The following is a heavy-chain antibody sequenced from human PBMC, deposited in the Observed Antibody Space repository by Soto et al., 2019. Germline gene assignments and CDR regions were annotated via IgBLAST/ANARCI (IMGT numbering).Heavy chain of an antibody. V-gene: IGHV2-5*02. CDR1: GFALSTSGVD. D-gene: IGHD6-6*01. CDR3: AHRRPYSNSPEYFFDY. CDR2: IYWDDEK. Sequence: QITLKESGPTLVKPTQTLTLTCTFSGFALSTSGVDVGWIRQPPGKALEWLALIYWDDEKRYKPSLKSRLTITKGTSTNQVVLTMTNMEPLNTATYYCAHRRPYSNSPEYFFDYWGQGTLVTVSS. J-gene: IGHJ4*02.